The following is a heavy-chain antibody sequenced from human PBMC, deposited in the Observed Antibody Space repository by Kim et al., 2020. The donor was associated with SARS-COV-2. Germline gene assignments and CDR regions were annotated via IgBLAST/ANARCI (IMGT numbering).Heavy chain of an antibody. CDR2: ISYDGSNK. Sequence: GGSLRLSCAASGFTFSSYAMHWVRQAPGKGLEWVAVISYDGSNKYYADSVKGRFTISRDNSKNTLYLQMNSLRAEDTAVYYCAREGVGYDYIWGSYFDYWGQGTLVTVSS. D-gene: IGHD3-16*01. J-gene: IGHJ4*02. V-gene: IGHV3-30-3*01. CDR1: GFTFSSYA. CDR3: AREGVGYDYIWGSYFDY.